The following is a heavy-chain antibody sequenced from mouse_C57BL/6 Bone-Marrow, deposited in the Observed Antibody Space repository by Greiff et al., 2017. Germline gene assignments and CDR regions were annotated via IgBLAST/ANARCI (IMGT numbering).Heavy chain of an antibody. CDR2: IYPRSGNT. CDR1: GYTFTSYG. CDR3: ARLRYYGSSYAGY. Sequence: QVQLKQSGAELARPGASVKLSCKASGYTFTSYGISWVKQRTGQGLEWIGEIYPRSGNTYYNEKFKGKATLTADKSSSTASMELRSLTSEASAVYFCARLRYYGSSYAGYWGQGTTLTVSS. V-gene: IGHV1-81*01. D-gene: IGHD1-1*01. J-gene: IGHJ2*01.